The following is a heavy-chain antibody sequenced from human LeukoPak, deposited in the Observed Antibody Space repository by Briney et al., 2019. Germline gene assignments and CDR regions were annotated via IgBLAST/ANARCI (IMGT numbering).Heavy chain of an antibody. CDR1: GYTFTTYG. CDR2: ISAYNGDA. CDR3: ARDFSNYYGSGSYSIHGMDV. Sequence: ASVKVSCKASGYTFTTYGISWVRQAPGQGLEWMGWISAYNGDADYAQKFQGRVTMTTDTSTTTAYMELRSLRSDDTAVYYCARDFSNYYGSGSYSIHGMDVWGQGITVIVSS. V-gene: IGHV1-18*01. D-gene: IGHD3-10*01. J-gene: IGHJ6*02.